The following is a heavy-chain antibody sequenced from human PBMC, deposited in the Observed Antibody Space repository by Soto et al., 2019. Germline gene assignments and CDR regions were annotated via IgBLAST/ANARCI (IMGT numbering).Heavy chain of an antibody. CDR1: GYSCTSYA. J-gene: IGHJ5*02. Sequence: WASLKVSCHASGYSCTSYAMHWVRQAPGQRLEWMGWINAGNGNTKYSQKFQGRVTITRDTSASTAYMELSSLRSEDTAVYYCARADLRPSSIAVAPGFHWFDPWGQGTLITVSS. CDR3: ARADLRPSSIAVAPGFHWFDP. D-gene: IGHD2-15*01. V-gene: IGHV1-3*01. CDR2: INAGNGNT.